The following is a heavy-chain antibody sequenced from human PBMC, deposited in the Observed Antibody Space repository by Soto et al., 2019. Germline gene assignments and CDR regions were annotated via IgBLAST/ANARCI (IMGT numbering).Heavy chain of an antibody. CDR1: GDSLDNYF. V-gene: IGHV4-4*07. CDR3: AKDIPGSLPPP. J-gene: IGHJ5*02. Sequence: KPSETLSLTCTVSGDSLDNYFWSWIRQPADKGLEWIGRIYGSGTTIYNPSLRGRVTISLDTSKNQFSLKLTSVTAADTAVYYCAKDIPGSLPPPWSRGTLVTVS. CDR2: IYGSGTT. D-gene: IGHD2-2*02.